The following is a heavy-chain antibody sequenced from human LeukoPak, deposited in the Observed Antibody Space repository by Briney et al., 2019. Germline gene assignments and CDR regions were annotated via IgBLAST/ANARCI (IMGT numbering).Heavy chain of an antibody. CDR3: ANANGGAFDI. J-gene: IGHJ3*02. V-gene: IGHV3-11*01. CDR2: ISDSGNSI. D-gene: IGHD1-1*01. Sequence: GGSLRLSCAASGFTFSDHYMSWIRQAPGKGLERVSYISDSGNSIYYADSVKGRFTISRDNARNSLYLQMNSLRAEDTAVYYCANANGGAFDIWGQGTLVTVSS. CDR1: GFTFSDHY.